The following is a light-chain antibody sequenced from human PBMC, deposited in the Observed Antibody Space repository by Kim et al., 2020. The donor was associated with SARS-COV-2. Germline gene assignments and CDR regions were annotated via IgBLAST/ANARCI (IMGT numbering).Light chain of an antibody. Sequence: VSAGERATLSCRASQSVNVNLAWYQQKPGQSPRLLIYDASTRATGIPARFSGSGSGTEFTLTISSLQSEDFAVYYCQQYNNWPLTFGGGTKVDIK. CDR3: QQYNNWPLT. V-gene: IGKV3-15*01. CDR2: DAS. CDR1: QSVNVN. J-gene: IGKJ4*01.